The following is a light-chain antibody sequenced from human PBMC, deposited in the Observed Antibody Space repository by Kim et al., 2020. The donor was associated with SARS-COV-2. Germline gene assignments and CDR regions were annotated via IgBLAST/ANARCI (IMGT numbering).Light chain of an antibody. CDR3: QQYAGSRT. CDR2: GAS. V-gene: IGKV3-20*01. Sequence: LSPGERATLSCRASRSVSGNSLAWYQKKPGQAPRLLIHGASSRATGIPDRFSGSGSGTDVTLTVSRLGPEDFAVYYCQQYAGSRTFGQGTKVDIK. CDR1: RSVSGNS. J-gene: IGKJ1*01.